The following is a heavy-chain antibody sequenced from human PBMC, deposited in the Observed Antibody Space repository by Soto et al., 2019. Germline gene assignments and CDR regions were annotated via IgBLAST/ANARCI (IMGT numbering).Heavy chain of an antibody. CDR3: ARGLISGSHYSGGWYYFDS. D-gene: IGHD1-26*01. Sequence: WRRIIKNTGKGLQWIGQINHSGSANYNPSLKSRVTISVHTSNSQFSLELNSVTAADTAVYYCARGLISGSHYSGGWYYFDSWGQGTQVTVSS. J-gene: IGHJ4*02. CDR2: INHSGSA. V-gene: IGHV4-34*01.